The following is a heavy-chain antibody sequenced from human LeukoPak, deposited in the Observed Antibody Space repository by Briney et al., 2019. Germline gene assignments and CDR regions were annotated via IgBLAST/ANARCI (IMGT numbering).Heavy chain of an antibody. D-gene: IGHD4-11*01. Sequence: PSETLSLTCAVSGYSISSGYYWGWIRQPPGKGLEWIGSINHSGSTYYNPSLKSRVTILVDTSKNQFSLKLTSVTAADTAVYYCTRGTTRDYWAQGTLVTVSS. CDR2: INHSGST. CDR3: TRGTTRDY. J-gene: IGHJ4*02. CDR1: GYSISSGYY. V-gene: IGHV4-38-2*01.